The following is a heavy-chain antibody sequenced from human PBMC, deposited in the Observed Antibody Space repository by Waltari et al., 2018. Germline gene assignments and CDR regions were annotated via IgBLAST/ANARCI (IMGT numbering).Heavy chain of an antibody. CDR3: AREGEDYYGMDV. Sequence: EVQLVESGGGLVQPGGSLRLSCAASGFTFSSYSMNWVRQAPGKGLEWVSYLSISSSTIYYADSVKGRFTISRDNAKNSLYLQMNSLGAEDTAVYYCAREGEDYYGMDVWGQGTTVTVSS. V-gene: IGHV3-48*01. D-gene: IGHD2-21*01. CDR1: GFTFSSYS. J-gene: IGHJ6*02. CDR2: LSISSSTI.